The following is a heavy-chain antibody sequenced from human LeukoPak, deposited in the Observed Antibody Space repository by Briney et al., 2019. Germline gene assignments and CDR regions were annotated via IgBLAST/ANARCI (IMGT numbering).Heavy chain of an antibody. CDR2: INHSGST. D-gene: IGHD6-13*01. CDR3: ARESDSSGWYDDFG. V-gene: IGHV4-34*01. Sequence: PSETLSLTCAVYGGSFSGYYWSWIRQPPGKGLEWIGEINHSGSTNYNPSLKSRVTISVDTSKNQFSLKLSSVTAADTAVYYCARESDSSGWYDDFGWGQGTLVTVSS. CDR1: GGSFSGYY. J-gene: IGHJ4*02.